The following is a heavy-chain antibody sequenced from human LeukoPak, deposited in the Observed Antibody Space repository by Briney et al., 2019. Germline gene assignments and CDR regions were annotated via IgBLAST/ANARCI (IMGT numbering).Heavy chain of an antibody. J-gene: IGHJ4*02. Sequence: GGSLRLSCAASGFTFSNAWMSWVRQAPGKGLEWVGRIKSKIDGGTTDYAAPVKGRFTISRDNAKNSLYLQMNSLRAEDTAVYYCARDYYDFWSGYFLPGRWGQGTLVTVSS. V-gene: IGHV3-15*01. CDR2: IKSKIDGGTT. D-gene: IGHD3-3*01. CDR1: GFTFSNAW. CDR3: ARDYYDFWSGYFLPGR.